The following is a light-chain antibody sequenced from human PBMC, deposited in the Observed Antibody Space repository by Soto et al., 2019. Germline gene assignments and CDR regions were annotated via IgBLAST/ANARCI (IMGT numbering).Light chain of an antibody. V-gene: IGKV1-39*01. CDR2: AAS. J-gene: IGKJ1*01. Sequence: DVQMTQSPSSLSASVGDSVTISCRASQTIYNYLNWYQQRPGKAPNLLIYAASSLHSGVPSRFSGSGSGTDFTLTIDGLQPEAFATYYCQQSYSILPWTFGQGTKVEIK. CDR3: QQSYSILPWT. CDR1: QTIYNY.